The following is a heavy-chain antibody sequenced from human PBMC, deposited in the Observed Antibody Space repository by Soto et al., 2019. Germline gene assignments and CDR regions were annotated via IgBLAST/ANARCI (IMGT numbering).Heavy chain of an antibody. J-gene: IGHJ6*02. Sequence: GGSLRLSCAASGFTFSSYGMHWVRQAPGKGLEWVAVIWYDGSNKYYADSVKGRFTISRDNSKNTLYLQMNSLRAEDTAVYYCARDGIAVAVYYGMDVWGQGTTVTVSS. CDR1: GFTFSSYG. CDR3: ARDGIAVAVYYGMDV. D-gene: IGHD6-19*01. V-gene: IGHV3-33*01. CDR2: IWYDGSNK.